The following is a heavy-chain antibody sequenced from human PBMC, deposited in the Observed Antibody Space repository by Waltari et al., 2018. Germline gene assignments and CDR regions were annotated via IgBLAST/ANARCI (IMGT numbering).Heavy chain of an antibody. D-gene: IGHD1-7*01. CDR3: ARESLELGIYNWFDP. CDR2: IYYSGST. V-gene: IGHV4-59*11. J-gene: IGHJ5*02. Sequence: QVQLQASGPGLVKPSETLSLTCTVSGGSIRSHYWSWIRQPPGKGLEWIGYIYYSGSTNYNPSLKSRVTISVDTSKNQFSLKLSSVTAADTAVYYCARESLELGIYNWFDPWGQGTLVTVSS. CDR1: GGSIRSHY.